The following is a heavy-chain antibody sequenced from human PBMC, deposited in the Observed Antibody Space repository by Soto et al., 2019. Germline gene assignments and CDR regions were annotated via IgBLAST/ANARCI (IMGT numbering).Heavy chain of an antibody. CDR3: ARQHAGGYSYGFYMDV. Sequence: QLQLQESGPGLVKPSETLSLTCTVSGGSISSSSYYWGWIRQPPGKGLEWIGSIYYSGSTYYNPSLKSRVTTSVDTSKNQFSLKLSSVTAADTAVYYCARQHAGGYSYGFYMDVWGEGTTVTVSS. V-gene: IGHV4-39*01. J-gene: IGHJ6*03. D-gene: IGHD5-18*01. CDR2: IYYSGST. CDR1: GGSISSSSYY.